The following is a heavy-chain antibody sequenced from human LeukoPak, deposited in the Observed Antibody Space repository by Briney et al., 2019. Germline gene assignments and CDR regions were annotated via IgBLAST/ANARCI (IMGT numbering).Heavy chain of an antibody. CDR1: GGTFSSYA. CDR2: IIPIFGTA. J-gene: IGHJ5*02. D-gene: IGHD2-2*01. CDR3: ARGHCSSTSCYSAVYNWFDP. Sequence: SVKVSCKASGGTFSSYAISWVRQAPGQGLEWMGGIIPIFGTANYAQKFQGRVTITADESTSTAYMELSSLRSEDTAVYYCARGHCSSTSCYSAVYNWFDPWGQGTLVTVSS. V-gene: IGHV1-69*01.